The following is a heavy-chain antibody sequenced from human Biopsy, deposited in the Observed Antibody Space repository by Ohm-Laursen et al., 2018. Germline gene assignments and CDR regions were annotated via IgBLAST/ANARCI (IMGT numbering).Heavy chain of an antibody. D-gene: IGHD3/OR15-3a*01. CDR2: RFHSGSP. CDR3: VRLNRRGNIIFFDY. Sequence: SDTLSLTCTVSGGSITADFWTWIRQTPGERLEWIGYRFHSGSPMYNPSLKSRVTISVDTSKGQFSLTLTSVTAADTAVYYCVRLNRRGNIIFFDYWGRGTLVTVSS. CDR1: GGSITADF. J-gene: IGHJ4*02. V-gene: IGHV4-59*08.